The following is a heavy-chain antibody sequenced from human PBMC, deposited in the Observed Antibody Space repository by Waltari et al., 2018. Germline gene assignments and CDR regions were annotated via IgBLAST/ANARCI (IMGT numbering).Heavy chain of an antibody. D-gene: IGHD5-18*01. CDR3: ARVSALRDTALGY. CDR2: INAGKGNK. CDR1: GYTFTSYA. V-gene: IGHV1-3*01. Sequence: QVQLVQSGAEVKKPGASVKVSCKASGYTFTSYAMHWVRQAPGQRLEWMGWINAGKGNKKMSRKCQGRGTITRDQSAGTAYMELSSLRSEDTAVYYCARVSALRDTALGYWGQGTLVTVSS. J-gene: IGHJ4*02.